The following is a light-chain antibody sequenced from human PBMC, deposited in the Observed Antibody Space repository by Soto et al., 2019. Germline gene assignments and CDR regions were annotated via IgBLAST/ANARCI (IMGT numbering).Light chain of an antibody. V-gene: IGLV1-40*01. CDR2: GNS. CDR3: QSYDSSLSAPV. CDR1: SSNIGAGYD. Sequence: QSVLTQPPSVSGAPGQRVTISCTGSSSNIGAGYDVHWYQQLPGTAPKLLIYGNSNRPSGVPDRFSGSKSGTSASLAITGLQAEDAADYYCQSYDSSLSAPVFGTGTKVTVL. J-gene: IGLJ1*01.